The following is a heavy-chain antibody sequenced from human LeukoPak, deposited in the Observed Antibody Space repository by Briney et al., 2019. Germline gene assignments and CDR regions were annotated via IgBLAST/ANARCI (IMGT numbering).Heavy chain of an antibody. Sequence: GGSLRLSCAASGFTFSSYSMNWVRQAPGKGLEWVSYISSSSTIYYADSVKGRFTISRDNAKNSLYLQMNSLRAEDTAVYYCARGGLVDGDPYWYFDLWGRGTLVTVSS. CDR2: ISSSSTI. CDR1: GFTFSSYS. CDR3: ARGGLVDGDPYWYFDL. J-gene: IGHJ2*01. V-gene: IGHV3-48*01. D-gene: IGHD2-21*02.